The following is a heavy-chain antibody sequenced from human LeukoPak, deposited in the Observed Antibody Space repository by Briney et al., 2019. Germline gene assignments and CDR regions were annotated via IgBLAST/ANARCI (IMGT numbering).Heavy chain of an antibody. D-gene: IGHD3-10*01. CDR1: GFTFSNYW. CDR3: ARDFWFGELLPNDAFDI. V-gene: IGHV3-74*01. Sequence: GGSLRLSCAAPGFTFSNYWMHWVRQDPGKGLVWVSFINPDGSTTNYADSVKGRFTISRDNAKNALYLQMNSLRAEDTAVYYCARDFWFGELLPNDAFDIWGQGTMVTVSS. CDR2: INPDGSTT. J-gene: IGHJ3*02.